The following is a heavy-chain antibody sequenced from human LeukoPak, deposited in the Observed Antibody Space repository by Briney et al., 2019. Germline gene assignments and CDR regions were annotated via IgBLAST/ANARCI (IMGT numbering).Heavy chain of an antibody. J-gene: IGHJ4*02. V-gene: IGHV3-33*01. Sequence: PGGSLRLSSTASGVTFSNYGMRWVRQAPNKGLEWVAIIWYDGSNQYYADSVKGRFTVSRDSSKNTMYLQMNSLGAEDTAVYYCARDSELKVGGSFDYWGQGTLVTVSS. CDR1: GVTFSNYG. D-gene: IGHD3-16*01. CDR3: ARDSELKVGGSFDY. CDR2: IWYDGSNQ.